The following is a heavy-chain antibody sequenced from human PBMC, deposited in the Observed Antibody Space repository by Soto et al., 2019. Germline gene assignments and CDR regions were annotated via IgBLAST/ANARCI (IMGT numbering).Heavy chain of an antibody. CDR1: GFTFSSYA. D-gene: IGHD2-21*02. CDR2: ISSTGFST. Sequence: EVQLLESGGGLVQPGGSLRLSCAASGFTFSSYAMNWVCQAPGKGLEWVSAISSTGFSTYYTDSVKGRFTISRDNSKNTLYPQMNSLRAEYTAVYYCAKVIVVVTADRGRYFQHWGQGTLVTVSS. CDR3: AKVIVVVTADRGRYFQH. J-gene: IGHJ1*01. V-gene: IGHV3-23*01.